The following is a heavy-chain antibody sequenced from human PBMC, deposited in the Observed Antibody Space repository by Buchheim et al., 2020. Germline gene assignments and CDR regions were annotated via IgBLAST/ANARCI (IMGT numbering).Heavy chain of an antibody. D-gene: IGHD3-9*01. CDR1: GGSFSGYY. Sequence: QVQLQQWGAGLLKPSETLSLTCAVYGGSFSGYYWSWIRQPPGKGLEWIGEINHSGSTNYNPSLKSRVTISVDTTKKQFSLKLTSVTAADTAVYYCARGLGDFDWLSETSGQGTL. CDR2: INHSGST. CDR3: ARGLGDFDWLSET. J-gene: IGHJ5*02. V-gene: IGHV4-34*01.